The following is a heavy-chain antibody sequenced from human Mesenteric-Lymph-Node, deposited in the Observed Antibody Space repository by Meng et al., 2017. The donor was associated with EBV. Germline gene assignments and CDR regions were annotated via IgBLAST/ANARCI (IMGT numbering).Heavy chain of an antibody. CDR3: AKGSGNYYGAH. D-gene: IGHD3-10*01. CDR1: ADTLDNYI. Sequence: QVQLVQSGAEVKMPGSSVKVSCKASADTLDNYIITWVRQAPGQGLEWMGGINPVFGAANYAQKFQGRVRITADESTSTAYMELSSLRSEDTAVYYCAKGSGNYYGAHWGQGTLVTVYS. V-gene: IGHV1-69*01. J-gene: IGHJ4*02. CDR2: INPVFGAA.